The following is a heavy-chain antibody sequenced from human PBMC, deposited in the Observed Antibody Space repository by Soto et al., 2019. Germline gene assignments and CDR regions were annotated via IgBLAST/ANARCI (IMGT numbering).Heavy chain of an antibody. Sequence: QVQLQESGPGLVKPSQTLSLTCTVSGGSISSGGYYWSWIRQHPGKGLEWIGYIYYSGGTSFNPSLKSRVTISVDTSKNQFSLKLSSVTAADTAVYYCARALYSRPKPSWFDPWGQGTLVTVSS. J-gene: IGHJ5*02. CDR1: GGSISSGGYY. CDR3: ARALYSRPKPSWFDP. CDR2: IYYSGGT. D-gene: IGHD6-13*01. V-gene: IGHV4-31*03.